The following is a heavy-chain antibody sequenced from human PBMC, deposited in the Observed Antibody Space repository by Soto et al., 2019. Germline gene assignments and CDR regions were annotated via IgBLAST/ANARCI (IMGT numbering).Heavy chain of an antibody. CDR3: ARAGVGELLNGFDR. D-gene: IGHD3-10*01. J-gene: IGHJ5*02. V-gene: IGHV3-33*01. Sequence: QVQLVESGGGVVQPGGSLRLSCAASGFPFSGYGMHWVRQAPGKGLEWVAFIWYDGTNKYYVDSVKGRFPISRDNSKTRVYLQMNSVRAEDTAVYSCARAGVGELLNGFDRRGQGPLVTVSS. CDR2: IWYDGTNK. CDR1: GFPFSGYG.